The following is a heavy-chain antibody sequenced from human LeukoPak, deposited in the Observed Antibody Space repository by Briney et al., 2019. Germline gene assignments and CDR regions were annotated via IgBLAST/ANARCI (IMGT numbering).Heavy chain of an antibody. J-gene: IGHJ2*01. CDR3: ARDPWGTPSFDL. CDR2: IYYSGST. CDR1: GGSISSYY. D-gene: IGHD3-16*01. Sequence: SETLSLTCTVSGGSISSYYWSWIRQPPGKGLEWIGYIYYSGSTNYNPSLKSRVTISVDTSKNQFSLKLSSVTAADTAVYYCARDPWGTPSFDLWSRGTLVTVSS. V-gene: IGHV4-59*01.